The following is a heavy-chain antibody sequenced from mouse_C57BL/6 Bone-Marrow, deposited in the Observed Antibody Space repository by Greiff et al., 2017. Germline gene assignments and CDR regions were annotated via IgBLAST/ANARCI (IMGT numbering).Heavy chain of an antibody. CDR1: GYTFTSYW. CDR3: ARSGYRNYVGY. J-gene: IGHJ2*01. Sequence: VQLQQSGAELVKPGASVKLSCKASGYTFTSYWMHWVKQRPGQGLEWIGMIHPNSGSTNYNEKFKSKATLTVDKSSSTAYMQLSSLTAEDSAVYYCARSGYRNYVGYWGQGTTLTVSS. D-gene: IGHD3-1*01. V-gene: IGHV1-64*01. CDR2: IHPNSGST.